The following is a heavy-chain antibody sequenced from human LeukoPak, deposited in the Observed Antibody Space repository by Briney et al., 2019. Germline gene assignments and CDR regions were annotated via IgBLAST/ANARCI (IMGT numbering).Heavy chain of an antibody. CDR2: IIPIFGTA. Sequence: GASVKVSCKASGGTLSSYAISWVRQAPGQGLEWMGGIIPIFGTANYAQKFQGRVTITTDESTSTAYMELSSLRSEDTAVYYCASTGGYCSSTSCYEGGDYYYYYMDVWGKGTTVTVSS. CDR3: ASTGGYCSSTSCYEGGDYYYYYMDV. D-gene: IGHD2-2*01. V-gene: IGHV1-69*05. J-gene: IGHJ6*03. CDR1: GGTLSSYA.